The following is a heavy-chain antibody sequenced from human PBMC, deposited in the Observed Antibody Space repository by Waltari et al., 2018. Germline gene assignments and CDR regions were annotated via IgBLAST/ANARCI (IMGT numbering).Heavy chain of an antibody. CDR3: ARETGTGYYPNYFDY. Sequence: VQLQESGPGLVKPSETLSLTCTVSGGPVTSYFWSWVRQPAGKGLEWVGRISTSGSANYSPSLESRVTMSVDRSENQVSLNLHSVTAADTAIYYCARETGTGYYPNYFDYWGQGTPVTVSS. J-gene: IGHJ4*02. D-gene: IGHD1-26*01. CDR2: ISTSGSA. CDR1: GGPVTSYF. V-gene: IGHV4-4*07.